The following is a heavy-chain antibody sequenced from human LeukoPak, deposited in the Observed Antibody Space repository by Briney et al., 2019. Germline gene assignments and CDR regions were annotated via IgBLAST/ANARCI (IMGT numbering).Heavy chain of an antibody. CDR3: ARGGGYYYDSSGSSFDY. J-gene: IGHJ4*02. CDR2: ISSSSSYI. V-gene: IGHV3-21*01. Sequence: GGSLRLSCAASGFTFSSYSMNWVRQASGKGLGWVSSISSSSSYIYYADSVKGRFTISRDNAKNSLYLQMNSLRAEDTAVYYCARGGGYYYDSSGSSFDYWGQGTLVTVSS. D-gene: IGHD3-22*01. CDR1: GFTFSSYS.